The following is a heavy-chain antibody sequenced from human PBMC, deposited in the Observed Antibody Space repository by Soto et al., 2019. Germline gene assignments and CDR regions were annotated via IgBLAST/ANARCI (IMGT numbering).Heavy chain of an antibody. V-gene: IGHV3-66*01. J-gene: IGHJ6*02. CDR1: GFTVSSNY. D-gene: IGHD3-3*01. CDR3: ARDRVYDFWSGSHYYGIDV. CDR2: IYSGGST. Sequence: EVQLVESGGGLVQPGGSLRLSCAASGFTVSSNYMTWVRQAPGKGLEWVSVIYSGGSTYYADSVKGRFTISRDNSKNTLYLQMNSLRAEDTAVYYCARDRVYDFWSGSHYYGIDVWGQGTTVNVS.